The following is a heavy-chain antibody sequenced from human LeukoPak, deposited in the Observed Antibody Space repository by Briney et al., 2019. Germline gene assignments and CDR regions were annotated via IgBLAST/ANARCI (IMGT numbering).Heavy chain of an antibody. D-gene: IGHD1-26*01. CDR2: ISAYNGNT. CDR3: ARAGSGSYYVHWFDP. CDR1: GYTFTNYG. Sequence: ASVKVSCKASGYTFTNYGITWVRQAPGQGLEGMGWISAYNGNTNYAQKLQGRVTMTTDTSTSTAYMELRSLRSDDTAVYYCARAGSGSYYVHWFDPWGQGTLVTVSS. V-gene: IGHV1-18*01. J-gene: IGHJ5*02.